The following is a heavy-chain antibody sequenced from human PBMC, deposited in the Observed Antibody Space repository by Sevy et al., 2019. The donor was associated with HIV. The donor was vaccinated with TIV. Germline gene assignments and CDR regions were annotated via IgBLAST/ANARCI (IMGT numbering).Heavy chain of an antibody. J-gene: IGHJ4*02. CDR3: VRARYDSSGYNRYYFDY. D-gene: IGHD3-22*01. CDR1: EYTFTDYY. V-gene: IGHV1-2*02. CDR2: INPKSGGT. Sequence: ASVKVSCKSSEYTFTDYYIHWVRQAPGQGLEWMGWINPKSGGTNYVLQFQGRVTMTRDTSISTAYMELSRLRSDDTAVYYCVRARYDSSGYNRYYFDYWGQGTLVTVSS.